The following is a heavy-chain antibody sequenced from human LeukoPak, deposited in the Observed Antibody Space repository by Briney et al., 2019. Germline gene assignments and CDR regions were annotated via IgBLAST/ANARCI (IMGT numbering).Heavy chain of an antibody. CDR2: FDPEDGET. CDR3: ATTIGMITGTTYRNWFDP. D-gene: IGHD1-7*01. V-gene: IGHV1-24*01. CDR1: GYTLTELS. Sequence: ASVKVSCKVSGYTLTELSMHWVRQAPGKGPEWMGGFDPEDGETIYAQKFQGRVTMTEDTSTDTAYMELSSLRSEDTAVYYCATTIGMITGTTYRNWFDPWGQGTLVTVSS. J-gene: IGHJ5*02.